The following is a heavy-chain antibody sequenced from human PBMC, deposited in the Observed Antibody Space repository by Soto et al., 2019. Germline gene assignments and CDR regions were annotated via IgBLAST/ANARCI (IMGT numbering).Heavy chain of an antibody. CDR2: ISYDGSNK. J-gene: IGHJ6*02. Sequence: GGSLRLSCAASGFTFSSYAMHWVRQAPGKGLEWVAVISYDGSNKYYADSVKGRFTISRDNSKNTLYLQMNSLRAEDTAVYYCARDRGYDILTGYSTETYYYYGMDVWGQGTTVTVSS. CDR1: GFTFSSYA. CDR3: ARDRGYDILTGYSTETYYYYGMDV. V-gene: IGHV3-30-3*01. D-gene: IGHD3-9*01.